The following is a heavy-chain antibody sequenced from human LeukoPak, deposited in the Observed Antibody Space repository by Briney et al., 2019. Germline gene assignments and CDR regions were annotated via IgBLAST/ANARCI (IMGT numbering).Heavy chain of an antibody. CDR1: AFTFSDYS. V-gene: IGHV3-23*01. D-gene: IGHD6-6*01. CDR3: AKRYSSSSRTSYFFDY. CDR2: IIDSGGSA. J-gene: IGHJ4*02. Sequence: GGSLRLSCAASAFTFSDYSMNWVRQAPGKGLEWVSAIIDSGGSAFYADSVKGRFTISRDNSKNTLYLQMNSLRAEDTAVYYCAKRYSSSSRTSYFFDYWGQGTLVTVSS.